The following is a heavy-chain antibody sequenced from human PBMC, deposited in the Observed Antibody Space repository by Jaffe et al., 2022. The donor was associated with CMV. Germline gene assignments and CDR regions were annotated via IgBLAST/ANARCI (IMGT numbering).Heavy chain of an antibody. Sequence: EVQLVESGGGLVQPGGSLRLSCAASGFTFSSYAMSWVRQAPGKGLEWVSAISGSGGSTYYADSVKGRFTISRDNSKNTLYLQMNSLRAEDTAVYYCAKDVYSSSPTPLLDDILTGYFGYWGQGTLVTVSS. V-gene: IGHV3-23*04. CDR3: AKDVYSSSPTPLLDDILTGYFGY. J-gene: IGHJ4*02. CDR1: GFTFSSYA. CDR2: ISGSGGST. D-gene: IGHD3-9*01.